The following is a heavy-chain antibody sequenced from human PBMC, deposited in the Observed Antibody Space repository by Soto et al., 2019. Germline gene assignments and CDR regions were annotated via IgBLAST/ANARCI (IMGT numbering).Heavy chain of an antibody. CDR2: ISSSGDII. Sequence: GGSLRLSCAASGFAFSDYYMSWIRRAPGKGLEWVSYISSSGDIIYYADSVKGRFTISRDNAKNSLYLQMNSLRAEDTAVYYCARDLGYYDSSGYFDYWGQGTLVTVSS. CDR1: GFAFSDYY. CDR3: ARDLGYYDSSGYFDY. J-gene: IGHJ4*02. D-gene: IGHD3-22*01. V-gene: IGHV3-11*01.